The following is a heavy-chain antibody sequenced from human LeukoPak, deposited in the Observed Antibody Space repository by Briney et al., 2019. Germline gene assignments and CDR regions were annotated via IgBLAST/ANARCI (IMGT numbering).Heavy chain of an antibody. CDR3: AMESVAEPLIIV. J-gene: IGHJ4*02. D-gene: IGHD3-10*01. Sequence: GASVRVSCKVSGYSLTELSMHWVRQAPGKGFEWMGGSDPEDNETVYGQKFQGRLTMTEDTSTGTAYMELSSLRSEDTAVYYCAMESVAEPLIIVWGQGTLVTVSS. CDR1: GYSLTELS. V-gene: IGHV1-24*01. CDR2: SDPEDNET.